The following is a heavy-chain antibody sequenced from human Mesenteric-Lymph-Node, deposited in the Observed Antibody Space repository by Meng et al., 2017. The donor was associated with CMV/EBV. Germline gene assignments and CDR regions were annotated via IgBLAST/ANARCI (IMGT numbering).Heavy chain of an antibody. CDR2: IIPIFGTS. V-gene: IGHV1-69*06. CDR3: ARAISAEGESWFDP. CDR1: GGTFISYA. D-gene: IGHD1-26*01. Sequence: SGGTFISYAITWVRQAPGQGLEWMGGIIPIFGTSNYAQNFQGRITITADKSTSTAYMELNSLRSEDTAMYYCARAISAEGESWFDPWGQGTLVTVSS. J-gene: IGHJ5*02.